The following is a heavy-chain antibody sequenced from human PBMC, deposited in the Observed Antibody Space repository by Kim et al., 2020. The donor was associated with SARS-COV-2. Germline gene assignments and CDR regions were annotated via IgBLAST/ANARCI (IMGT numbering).Heavy chain of an antibody. CDR1: GFTFSSYG. CDR2: ISYDGSNK. CDR3: ARDPYSSSWWVDDY. V-gene: IGHV3-33*05. D-gene: IGHD6-13*01. Sequence: GGSLRLSCAASGFTFSSYGMHWVRQAPGKGLEWVAVISYDGSNKYYADSVKGRFTISRDNSKNTLYLQMNSLRAEDTAVYYCARDPYSSSWWVDDYWGQVTLVTVSS. J-gene: IGHJ4*02.